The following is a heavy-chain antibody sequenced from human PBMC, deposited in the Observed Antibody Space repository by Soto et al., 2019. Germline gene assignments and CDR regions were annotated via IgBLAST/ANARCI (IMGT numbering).Heavy chain of an antibody. CDR3: ARDCWSSTSRHFDY. CDR2: IWYDGSNK. D-gene: IGHD6-13*01. CDR1: GFTFSSYG. V-gene: IGHV3-33*01. J-gene: IGHJ4*02. Sequence: QVQLVESGGGVVQPGRSLRLSCAASGFTFSSYGMHWVRQAPGKGLEWVAVIWYDGSNKYYADSVKGRFTISRDKSKNTLYLQMNSLRAEDTSVYYCARDCWSSTSRHFDYWGQGTLVTVSS.